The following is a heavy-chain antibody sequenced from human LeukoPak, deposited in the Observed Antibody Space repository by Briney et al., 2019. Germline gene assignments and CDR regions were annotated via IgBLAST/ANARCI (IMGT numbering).Heavy chain of an antibody. D-gene: IGHD2-8*01. CDR3: ARGFRNGPFDC. CDR2: INRNGDNT. Sequence: GGSLSLSCEACGCTFDDYGMSWVRQVAGKGREWVSGINRNGDNTDYADSVKGRFTISRDNAKNSHLLQMNSLRVEDTAFYYCARGFRNGPFDCWGQGTLVTVSS. V-gene: IGHV3-20*04. J-gene: IGHJ4*02. CDR1: GCTFDDYG.